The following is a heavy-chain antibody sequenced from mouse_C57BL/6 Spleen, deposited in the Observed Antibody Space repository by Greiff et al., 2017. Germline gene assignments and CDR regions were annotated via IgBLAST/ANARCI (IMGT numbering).Heavy chain of an antibody. CDR2: ILPSIGRT. J-gene: IGHJ4*01. Sequence: VKLQESGSELRRPGSSVKLSCKAFDSEVFPIAYMSWVRQKPGHGFEWIGGILPSIGRTIYGEKFEDKATLDADTLSNTAYLQLNSLTSEDAAIYYCARRSVSSGDAMDYWGQGTSVTVSS. CDR3: ARRSVSSGDAMDY. CDR1: DSEVFPIAY. V-gene: IGHV15-2*01. D-gene: IGHD3-2*02.